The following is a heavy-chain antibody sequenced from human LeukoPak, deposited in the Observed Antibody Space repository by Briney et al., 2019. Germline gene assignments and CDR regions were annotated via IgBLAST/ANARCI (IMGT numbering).Heavy chain of an antibody. CDR2: INHAGHT. J-gene: IGHJ3*02. D-gene: IGHD1-26*01. CDR1: GGSLSDFY. V-gene: IGHV4-34*01. Sequence: SETLSLTCAVYGGSLSDFYWNWIRQSPEKGLEWIGEINHAGHTNYKSSLKSRVTISVDTSKNQFSLKLSSVTAADTAVYYCARDRVGAPVGAFDIWGQGTMVTVSS. CDR3: ARDRVGAPVGAFDI.